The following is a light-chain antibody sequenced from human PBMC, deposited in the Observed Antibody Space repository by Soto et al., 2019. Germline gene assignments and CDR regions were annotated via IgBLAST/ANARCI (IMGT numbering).Light chain of an antibody. J-gene: IGLJ2*01. Sequence: QSALTQPRSVSGYPGQSVTISCTATSSDVGGYNYVSWYQQHPGKAPKLMIYDVTKRPSGVPDRFSGSKSGNTASLTISGLQAEDEADYYCCSYAGSYTVVFGGGTKLTVL. CDR2: DVT. CDR1: SSDVGGYNY. V-gene: IGLV2-11*01. CDR3: CSYAGSYTVV.